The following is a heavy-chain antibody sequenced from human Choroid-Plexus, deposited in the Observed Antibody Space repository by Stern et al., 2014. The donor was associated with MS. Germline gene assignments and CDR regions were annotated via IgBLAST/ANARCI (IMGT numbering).Heavy chain of an antibody. J-gene: IGHJ4*02. CDR2: ISYDGSDK. Sequence: VQLVESGGGVAQPGRPLILSCAASGFTFSNFGMHWVRQAPGKGLEWVALISYDGSDKYYADSVKGRFTILRDNSKNTLYMHMNSLRAEGTAVYYCAKDRQWSTYFFDYWGQGSLVTVSS. CDR1: GFTFSNFG. CDR3: AKDRQWSTYFFDY. D-gene: IGHD2-15*01. V-gene: IGHV3-30*18.